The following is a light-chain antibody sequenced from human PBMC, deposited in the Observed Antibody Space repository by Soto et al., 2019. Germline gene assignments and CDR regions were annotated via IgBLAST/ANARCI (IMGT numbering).Light chain of an antibody. J-gene: IGKJ3*01. CDR1: QAIGSY. Sequence: IQLTQSPSSLSASVGDTVTITCRASQAIGSYFAWYQQRPGTAPKLLIYSASTLHSGVPSRFSGSGSGTDVTLTISSVQPEYFATYYCQQVDSFPRTFGHGTPVEI. CDR3: QQVDSFPRT. CDR2: SAS. V-gene: IGKV1-9*01.